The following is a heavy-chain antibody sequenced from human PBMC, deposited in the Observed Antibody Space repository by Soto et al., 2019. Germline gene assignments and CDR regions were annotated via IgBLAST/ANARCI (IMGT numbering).Heavy chain of an antibody. D-gene: IGHD6-13*01. Sequence: PSETLSLTCTVSGGSISSGDYYWSWIRHPPGKGLEWIGYIYYSGSTYYNPSLKSRVTISVDTSKNQFSLKLSSVTAAGTAVYYRAREAAAGLDNWAQHTLLTVSS. CDR3: AREAAAGLDN. CDR1: GGSISSGDYY. V-gene: IGHV4-30-4*01. J-gene: IGHJ1*01. CDR2: IYYSGST.